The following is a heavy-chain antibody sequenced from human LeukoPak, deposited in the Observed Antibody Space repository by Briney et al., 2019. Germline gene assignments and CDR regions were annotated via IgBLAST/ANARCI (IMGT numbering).Heavy chain of an antibody. D-gene: IGHD3-22*01. Sequence: SETLSLTCAVYGGSFSGYYWSWIRQPPGKGLEWIGEINHSGSTNYNPSLKSRVTISVDTSKNQFSLELSSVTAADTAVYYCARDATYYYDSSGESPFGYWGQGTLVTVSS. CDR1: GGSFSGYY. V-gene: IGHV4-34*01. J-gene: IGHJ4*02. CDR2: INHSGST. CDR3: ARDATYYYDSSGESPFGY.